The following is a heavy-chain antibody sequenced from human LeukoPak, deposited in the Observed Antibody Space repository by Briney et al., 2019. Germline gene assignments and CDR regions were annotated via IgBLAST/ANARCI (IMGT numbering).Heavy chain of an antibody. J-gene: IGHJ4*02. CDR1: RFTFSNAW. Sequence: GGSLRLSCAASRFTFSNAWMSWVRQAPRKGLEWVGRIENKTDGGTTDYAAPVKGRFTISRDDSKNTLYLQMNSLRTEDTAVYYCSTRDYWGQGALVTVSS. CDR3: STRDY. CDR2: IENKTDGGTT. V-gene: IGHV3-15*04.